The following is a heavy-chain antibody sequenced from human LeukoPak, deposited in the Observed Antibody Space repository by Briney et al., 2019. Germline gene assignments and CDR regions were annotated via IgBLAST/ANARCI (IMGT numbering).Heavy chain of an antibody. CDR1: GYTFTSYG. D-gene: IGHD5-12*01. J-gene: IGHJ5*02. CDR2: ISAYNGNT. V-gene: IGHV1-18*01. CDR3: ARDGDSGYDLSWLDP. Sequence: ASVKVSCKASGYTFTSYGISWVRQAPGQGLEWMGWISAYNGNTNYAQKFQGRVTMNTDTSTSTAYMELRSLRSDDTAVYYCARDGDSGYDLSWLDPWGQGTLVTVSS.